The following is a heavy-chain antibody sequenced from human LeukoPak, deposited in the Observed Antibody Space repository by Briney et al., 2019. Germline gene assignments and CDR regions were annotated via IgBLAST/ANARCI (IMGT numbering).Heavy chain of an antibody. Sequence: SETLSLTCTVSGGSISSSSYYWGWIRQPPGKGLEWIGSIYYSGSTYYNPSLKSRVTISVDTSKNQFSLKLSSVTAADTAVYYCARASYSGSYYLDYWGQGTLVTVSS. V-gene: IGHV4-39*07. J-gene: IGHJ4*02. D-gene: IGHD1-26*01. CDR2: IYYSGST. CDR3: ARASYSGSYYLDY. CDR1: GGSISSSSYY.